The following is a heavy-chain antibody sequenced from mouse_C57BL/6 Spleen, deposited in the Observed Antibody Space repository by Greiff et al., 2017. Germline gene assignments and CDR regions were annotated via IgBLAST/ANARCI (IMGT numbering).Heavy chain of an antibody. CDR1: GFSLTSYG. J-gene: IGHJ4*01. Sequence: QVQLQQSGPGLVQPSQSLSITCTVSGFSLTSYGVHWVRQSPGKGLEWLGVIWRGGSTDYNAAFMSRLSITKDNSKSQVFFKMNRLQADDTAIYDGANQPGYGSSYAMDYWGQGTSVTVSS. D-gene: IGHD1-1*01. CDR2: IWRGGST. V-gene: IGHV2-5*01. CDR3: ANQPGYGSSYAMDY.